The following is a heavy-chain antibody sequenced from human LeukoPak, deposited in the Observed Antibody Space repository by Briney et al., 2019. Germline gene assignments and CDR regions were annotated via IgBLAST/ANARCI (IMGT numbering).Heavy chain of an antibody. J-gene: IGHJ3*02. V-gene: IGHV4-61*01. CDR1: GGSVSSGSYY. Sequence: SETLSLTCTVPGGSVSSGSYYWSWIRQPPGKGLEWIGYIYYSGSTNYNPSLKSRVTISVDTSKNQFSLKLSSVTAADTAVYYCARVANLFDAFDIWGQGTMVTVSS. CDR2: IYYSGST. CDR3: ARVANLFDAFDI. D-gene: IGHD1-1*01.